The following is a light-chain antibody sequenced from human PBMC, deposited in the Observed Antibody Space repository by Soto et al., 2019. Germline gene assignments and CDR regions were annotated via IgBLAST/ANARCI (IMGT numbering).Light chain of an antibody. J-gene: IGLJ2*01. Sequence: QSVLTQPPSVSGAPGQRVSISCTGTSSNIGAGYDVHWYQHLPGTAPKLLIFGDINRPSGVPDRFSGSKSGTSASLAITGVQAEDEADYYCQSYDSSLSISVFGGGTKLTVL. CDR3: QSYDSSLSISV. V-gene: IGLV1-40*01. CDR1: SSNIGAGYD. CDR2: GDI.